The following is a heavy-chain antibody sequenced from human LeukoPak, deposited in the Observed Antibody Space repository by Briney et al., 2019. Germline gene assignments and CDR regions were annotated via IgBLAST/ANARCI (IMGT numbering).Heavy chain of an antibody. D-gene: IGHD2-21*01. V-gene: IGHV3-30*14. CDR1: GFTFSSYA. CDR3: AGAIGYFDF. Sequence: PGRSLRLSCAASGFTFSSYAMHWVRQAPGKGLEWVAVISYDGSNKYYADSVKGRFTISRDNSKNTLSLQMNSLRAEDTAVYYCAGAIGYFDFWGQGTLVTVSS. J-gene: IGHJ4*02. CDR2: ISYDGSNK.